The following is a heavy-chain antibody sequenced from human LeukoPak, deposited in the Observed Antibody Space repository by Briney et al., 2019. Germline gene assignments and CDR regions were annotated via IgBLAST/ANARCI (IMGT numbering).Heavy chain of an antibody. CDR2: IYSDNT. J-gene: IGHJ4*02. V-gene: IGHV3-53*01. Sequence: GGSLRLSCAASGFTFDDYGMSWVRQAPGKGLEWVSFIYSDNTHYSDSVKGRFTISRDNSKNTLYLQMNSLRAEDTAVYYCARRAGAYSHPYDYWGQGTLVTVSS. CDR1: GFTFDDYG. D-gene: IGHD4/OR15-4a*01. CDR3: ARRAGAYSHPYDY.